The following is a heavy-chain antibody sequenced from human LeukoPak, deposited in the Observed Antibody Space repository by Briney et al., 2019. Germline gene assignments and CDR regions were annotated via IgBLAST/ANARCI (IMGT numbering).Heavy chain of an antibody. CDR3: ARDSAPFLEWLPYHFDY. CDR1: GGSISSDGYY. Sequence: SETLSLTCTVSGGSISSDGYYWSWIRQYPGKGLEWIGYIYYSGSTYYNPSLKSRVTISVDTSNQFSLNLSSVTAADTAVYYCARDSAPFLEWLPYHFDYWGQGTLVTVSS. D-gene: IGHD3-3*01. V-gene: IGHV4-31*03. J-gene: IGHJ4*02. CDR2: IYYSGST.